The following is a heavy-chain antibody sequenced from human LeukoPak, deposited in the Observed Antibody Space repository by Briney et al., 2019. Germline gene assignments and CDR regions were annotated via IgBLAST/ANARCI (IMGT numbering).Heavy chain of an antibody. CDR1: VFTFSNYW. CDR2: INIDGRST. Sequence: GGSLRLSCAASVFTFSNYWMHWVRQPAAKGLVEVSRINIDGRSTNYPDSVKGRFTVSRHNAKNTLVLQMNGLRVDDTATYYCVREYTTSSRSSFDYWGQGDLVTVSA. CDR3: VREYTTSSRSSFDY. V-gene: IGHV3-74*01. D-gene: IGHD6-6*01. J-gene: IGHJ4*03.